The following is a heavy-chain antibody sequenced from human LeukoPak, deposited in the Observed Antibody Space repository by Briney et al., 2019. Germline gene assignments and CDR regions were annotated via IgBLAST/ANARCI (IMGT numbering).Heavy chain of an antibody. CDR1: GYTFTGYY. Sequence: GASVKVSCKASGYTFTGYYMHWVRQAPGQGLEWMGGIIPIFGTANYAQKFQGRVTITADESTSTAYMELSSLRSEDTAVYYCAIGYYYDSSGYYPFDYRGQGTLVTVSS. CDR2: IIPIFGTA. J-gene: IGHJ4*02. CDR3: AIGYYYDSSGYYPFDY. V-gene: IGHV1-69*13. D-gene: IGHD3-22*01.